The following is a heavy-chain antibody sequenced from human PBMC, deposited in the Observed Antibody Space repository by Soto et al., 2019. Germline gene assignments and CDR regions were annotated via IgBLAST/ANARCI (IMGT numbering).Heavy chain of an antibody. Sequence: QGQLVESGGGVVQPGRSLRLSCAASGFTFSNYAMHWVRQAPGKGLAWVAVTSHDGTNKYYADSVTGRFTISRDNSKNTLYLQMNSPRAEDTAVYYCARDLSIAAAVPPITYYYYGMDVWGQGTTVTVSS. D-gene: IGHD6-13*01. CDR1: GFTFSNYA. CDR2: TSHDGTNK. J-gene: IGHJ6*02. CDR3: ARDLSIAAAVPPITYYYYGMDV. V-gene: IGHV3-30-3*01.